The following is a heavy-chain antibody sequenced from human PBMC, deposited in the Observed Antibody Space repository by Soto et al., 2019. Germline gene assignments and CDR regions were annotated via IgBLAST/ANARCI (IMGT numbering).Heavy chain of an antibody. CDR1: GFTFSSYA. D-gene: IGHD2-15*01. V-gene: IGHV3-30-3*01. CDR3: ARVRDSSGAPYYYGMDV. Sequence: QVQLVESGGGVVQPGRSLRLSCAASGFTFSSYAMHWVRQAPGKGLEWVAIISYDGSNKYYADSVKGRFTISRDNSKNTLYLQMNSLRAEDTAVYYCARVRDSSGAPYYYGMDVW. J-gene: IGHJ6*01. CDR2: ISYDGSNK.